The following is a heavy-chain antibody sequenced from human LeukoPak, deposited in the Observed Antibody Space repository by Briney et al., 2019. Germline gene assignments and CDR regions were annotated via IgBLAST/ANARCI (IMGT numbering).Heavy chain of an antibody. CDR1: GYTLTELS. J-gene: IGHJ4*02. D-gene: IGHD1-26*01. CDR2: FDPEDGET. V-gene: IGHV1-24*01. Sequence: GASVKVSCKVSGYTLTELSMHWVRQAPRKGLEWMGGFDPEDGETIYAQKFQGRVTMTEDTSTDTAYMELSSLRSEDTAVYYCATRNSGSYEFDYWGQGTLVTVSS. CDR3: ATRNSGSYEFDY.